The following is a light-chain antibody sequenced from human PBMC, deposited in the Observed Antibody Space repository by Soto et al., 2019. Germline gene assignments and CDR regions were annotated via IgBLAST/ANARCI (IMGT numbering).Light chain of an antibody. CDR1: QSISSY. CDR3: QQSHT. CDR2: AAS. V-gene: IGKV1-39*01. J-gene: IGKJ4*01. Sequence: DIQMTQSPSSLSASVGDRVTITCRASQSISSYLNWYQQKPGKAPKLLIYAASSLQSGVPSRFSGSGSGTDFTLTISSLQPEDFATYYCQQSHTFGGGTKVEIK.